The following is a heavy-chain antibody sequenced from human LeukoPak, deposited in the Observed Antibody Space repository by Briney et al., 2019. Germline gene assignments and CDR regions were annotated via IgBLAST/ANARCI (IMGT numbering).Heavy chain of an antibody. CDR3: AKEGTASKPSDLDY. Sequence: GRSLRLSCAVSGFIFTDYGMGWVRQPPGKGLEWVAFIRYDGRTKYYVDSVKGRCTISRDNSKNMLFLQMNSLRGEDTAVYYCAKEGTASKPSDLDYWGQGTLVTVSS. J-gene: IGHJ4*02. V-gene: IGHV3-30*02. CDR2: IRYDGRTK. D-gene: IGHD1/OR15-1a*01. CDR1: GFIFTDYG.